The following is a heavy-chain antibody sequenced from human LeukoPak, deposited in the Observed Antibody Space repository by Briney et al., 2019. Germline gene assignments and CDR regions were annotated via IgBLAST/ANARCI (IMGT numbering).Heavy chain of an antibody. V-gene: IGHV5-51*01. CDR3: ARQGTTVTTFVVFDI. J-gene: IGHJ3*02. Sequence: GESLKISWKASGYSFTSYWIGWVRQMPGKGLEWMGIIYPGDSDTRYSPSFQGQVTISADKSISTAYLQWSSLKASDTAMYYCARQGTTVTTFVVFDIWGQGTVVTVSS. CDR2: IYPGDSDT. CDR1: GYSFTSYW. D-gene: IGHD4-17*01.